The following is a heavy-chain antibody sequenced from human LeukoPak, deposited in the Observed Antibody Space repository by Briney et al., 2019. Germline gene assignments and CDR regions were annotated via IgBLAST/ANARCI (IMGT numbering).Heavy chain of an antibody. Sequence: GGSLRLSCAASGFTFSSYSMNWVRQAPGKGLEWVSSISSSSSYIYYADSVKGRFTISRDNAKNSLYLQMNSPRAEDTAVYYCASYYDYLYFDYWGQGTLVTVSS. CDR2: ISSSSSYI. D-gene: IGHD3-16*01. J-gene: IGHJ4*02. CDR3: ASYYDYLYFDY. V-gene: IGHV3-21*01. CDR1: GFTFSSYS.